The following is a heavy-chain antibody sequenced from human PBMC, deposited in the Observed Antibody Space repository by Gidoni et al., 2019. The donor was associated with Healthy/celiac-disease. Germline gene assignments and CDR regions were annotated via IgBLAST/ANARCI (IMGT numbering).Heavy chain of an antibody. Sequence: EVQLVESGGGLVKPGGSLRLSCAASGFTFSNAWMSWVRQAPGKGLEWVGRIKRKTDGGTTDYAAPVKGRFTISRYDSKNTLYLQMNSLKTEDTAVYYCTTGQWLDYYGMDVWGQGTTVTVSS. D-gene: IGHD6-19*01. CDR1: GFTFSNAW. CDR3: TTGQWLDYYGMDV. CDR2: IKRKTDGGTT. J-gene: IGHJ6*02. V-gene: IGHV3-15*01.